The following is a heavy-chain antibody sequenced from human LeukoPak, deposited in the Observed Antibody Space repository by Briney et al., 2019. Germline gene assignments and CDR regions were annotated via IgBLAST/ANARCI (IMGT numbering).Heavy chain of an antibody. CDR2: IIPIFGTA. CDR1: GGTFSSYA. CDR3: ARVPWAYYDILTGYYDY. Sequence: SVKVSCKASGGTFSSYAISWVRQAPGQGLEWMGGIIPIFGTANYAQKFQGRVTITADKSTSTAYMELSSLRSEDTAVYYCARVPWAYYDILTGYYDYWGQGTLVTVSS. V-gene: IGHV1-69*06. D-gene: IGHD3-9*01. J-gene: IGHJ4*02.